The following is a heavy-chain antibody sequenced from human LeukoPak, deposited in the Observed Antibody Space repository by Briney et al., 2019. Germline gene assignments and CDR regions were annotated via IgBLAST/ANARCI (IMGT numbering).Heavy chain of an antibody. CDR3: AGGYCSSTSCYANGPIDY. V-gene: IGHV3-30*04. Sequence: GGSLRLSCAASGFTFSGYAMHWVRQAPGKGLEWVAVISYDGSNKYYADSVKGRFTISRDNSKNTLYLQMNSLRAEDTAVYYCAGGYCSSTSCYANGPIDYWGQGTLVTVSS. CDR2: ISYDGSNK. D-gene: IGHD2-2*01. CDR1: GFTFSGYA. J-gene: IGHJ4*02.